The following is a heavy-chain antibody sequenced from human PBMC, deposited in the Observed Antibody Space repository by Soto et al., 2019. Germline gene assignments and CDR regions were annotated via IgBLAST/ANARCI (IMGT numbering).Heavy chain of an antibody. CDR2: ISADGAGT. CDR1: GFTFNTYA. D-gene: IGHD6-13*01. CDR3: ARISSSSCTDY. V-gene: IGHV3-23*01. Sequence: GGSLRLSCAASGFTFNTYAMNWVRQAPGKGLEWGSAISADGAGTYYADSVKGRFTISRDNSKNTLSLQMNSLRAEDTAIFYCARISSSSCTDYWGQGTLVPVSS. J-gene: IGHJ4*02.